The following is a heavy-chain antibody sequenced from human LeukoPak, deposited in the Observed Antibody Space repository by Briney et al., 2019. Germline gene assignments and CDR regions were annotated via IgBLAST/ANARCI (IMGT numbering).Heavy chain of an antibody. CDR3: ARDFIEYSSSFVYYYGMDV. J-gene: IGHJ6*02. CDR2: IKQDGSEK. Sequence: GGSLRLSCAASGFTFSSYWMSWVRQAPGKGLEWVANIKQDGSEKYYVDSVKGRFTISRDNAKNSLYLQMNSLRAEDTAVYYCARDFIEYSSSFVYYYGMDVWGQGTTVTVSS. D-gene: IGHD6-6*01. CDR1: GFTFSSYW. V-gene: IGHV3-7*01.